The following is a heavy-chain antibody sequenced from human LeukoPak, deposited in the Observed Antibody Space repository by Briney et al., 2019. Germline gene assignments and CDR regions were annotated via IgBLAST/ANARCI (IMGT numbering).Heavy chain of an antibody. CDR2: ISSSSIYI. CDR3: ASDSSGFY. Sequence: PGGSPRLSCAASGFTFSSYSMNWVRQAPGKGLEWVSSISSSSIYIYYADSVKGRFTISRDNPKNSLYLRMNSLRAEDTAVYYCASDSSGFYWGQGTLVTVSS. J-gene: IGHJ4*02. D-gene: IGHD3-22*01. V-gene: IGHV3-21*01. CDR1: GFTFSSYS.